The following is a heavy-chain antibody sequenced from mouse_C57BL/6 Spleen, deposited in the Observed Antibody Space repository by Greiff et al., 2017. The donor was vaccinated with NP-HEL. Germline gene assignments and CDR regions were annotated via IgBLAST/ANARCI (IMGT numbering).Heavy chain of an antibody. CDR2: ISNLAYSI. CDR3: ARQEADTTVVARDYAMDY. D-gene: IGHD1-1*01. J-gene: IGHJ4*01. V-gene: IGHV5-15*01. Sequence: EVQLVESGGGLVQPGGSLKLSCAASGFTFSDYGMAWVRQAPRKGPEWVAFISNLAYSIYYADTVTGRFTISRETAKNTLYLEMSSLRSEDTAMYYCARQEADTTVVARDYAMDYWGEGTSVTVSS. CDR1: GFTFSDYG.